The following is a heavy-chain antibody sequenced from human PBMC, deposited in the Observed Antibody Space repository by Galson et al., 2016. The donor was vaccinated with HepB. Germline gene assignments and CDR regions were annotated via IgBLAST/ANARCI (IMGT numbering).Heavy chain of an antibody. CDR1: GFTFDTHA. CDR3: AKFQMAVTGNVGYFDY. Sequence: SLRLSCAASGFTFDTHAMNWVRQAPGKGLEWVSAISGSGLKTDYADSVKGRFTIFRDNSKNTVSLQMSNLRVGDTAVYYCAKFQMAVTGNVGYFDYWRQGALVTVSS. CDR2: ISGSGLKT. J-gene: IGHJ4*02. V-gene: IGHV3-23*01. D-gene: IGHD6-19*01.